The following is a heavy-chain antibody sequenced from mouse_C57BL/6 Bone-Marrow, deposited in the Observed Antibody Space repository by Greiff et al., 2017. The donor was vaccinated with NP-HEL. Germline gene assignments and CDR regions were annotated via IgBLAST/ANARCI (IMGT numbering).Heavy chain of an antibody. CDR2: IDPENGDT. CDR3: TLFYGSSYDYDAMDY. V-gene: IGHV14-4*01. J-gene: IGHJ4*01. Sequence: VQLKESGAELVRPGASVKLSCTASGFNIKDDYMHWVKQRPEQGLEWIGWIDPENGDTEYASKFQGKATITADTSSNTAYLQLSSLTSEDTAVYYCTLFYGSSYDYDAMDYWGQGTSVTVSS. D-gene: IGHD1-1*01. CDR1: GFNIKDDY.